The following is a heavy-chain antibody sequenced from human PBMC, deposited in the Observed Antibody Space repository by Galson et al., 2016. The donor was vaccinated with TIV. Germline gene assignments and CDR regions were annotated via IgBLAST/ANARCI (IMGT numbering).Heavy chain of an antibody. D-gene: IGHD1-26*01. Sequence: SLRLSCAASGFTFDDYGLSWVRQVPGKGLEWVSGVSWDADITTYADSVKGRFTTSRDNAKYTMYLQMNSLRAEDTAVYYCARGGGSTYGIGSWGQGALVTVSS. CDR1: GFTFDDYG. J-gene: IGHJ4*02. CDR2: VSWDADIT. V-gene: IGHV3-20*04. CDR3: ARGGGSTYGIGS.